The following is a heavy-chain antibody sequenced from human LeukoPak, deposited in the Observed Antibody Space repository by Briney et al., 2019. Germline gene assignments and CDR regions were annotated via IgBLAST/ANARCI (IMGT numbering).Heavy chain of an antibody. Sequence: QTGGSLRLSCAASGFTFDDYGMSWVRQAPGKGLEWVSTISGSGDRTYYADSVKGRFTISRDNSKNTLFLHMNSLRAEDTAVYSCAKGYYGSGSYGWFDYWGQGTLVTVSS. J-gene: IGHJ4*02. D-gene: IGHD3-10*01. CDR3: AKGYYGSGSYGWFDY. V-gene: IGHV3-23*01. CDR2: ISGSGDRT. CDR1: GFTFDDYG.